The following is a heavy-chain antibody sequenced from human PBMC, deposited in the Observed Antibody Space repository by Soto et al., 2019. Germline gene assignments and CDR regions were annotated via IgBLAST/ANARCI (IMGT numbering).Heavy chain of an antibody. D-gene: IGHD6-6*01. CDR3: ARGMYSSSLIDY. CDR1: GFTFSSYG. J-gene: IGHJ4*02. V-gene: IGHV3-33*01. CDR2: IWYDGSNK. Sequence: VGSLRLSCAASGFTFSSYGMHWVRQAPGKGLEWVAVIWYDGSNKYYADSVKGRFTISRDNSKNTLYLQMNSLRAEDTAVYYCARGMYSSSLIDYWGQGTLVTVSS.